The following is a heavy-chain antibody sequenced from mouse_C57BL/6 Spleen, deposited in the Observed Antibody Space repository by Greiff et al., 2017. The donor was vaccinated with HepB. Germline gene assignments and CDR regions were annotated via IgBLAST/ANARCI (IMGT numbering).Heavy chain of an antibody. V-gene: IGHV6-6*01. CDR1: GFTFSDAW. D-gene: IGHD1-1*01. J-gene: IGHJ4*01. CDR3: TRKRGYYGGAMDY. Sequence: EVKLVESGGGLVQPGGSMKLSCAASGFTFSDAWMDWVRQSPEKGLEWVAEIRNKANNHATYYAESVKGRFTISRDDSKSSVYLQMNSLRAEDTGIYYCTRKRGYYGGAMDYWGQGTSVTVSS. CDR2: IRNKANNHAT.